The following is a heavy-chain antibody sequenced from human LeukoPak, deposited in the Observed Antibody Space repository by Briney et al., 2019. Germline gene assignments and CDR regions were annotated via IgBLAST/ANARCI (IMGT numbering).Heavy chain of an antibody. Sequence: QPGRSLRLSCAASGFTFSSYAMHWVRQAPGKGLEWVAVISYDGSNKYYADSVKGRFTISRDNSKNTLYLQMNSLRAEDTAVYYCARDRDDYVWGSYRYTDYWGQGTLVTVSS. D-gene: IGHD3-16*02. CDR1: GFTFSSYA. CDR3: ARDRDDYVWGSYRYTDY. V-gene: IGHV3-30*04. CDR2: ISYDGSNK. J-gene: IGHJ4*02.